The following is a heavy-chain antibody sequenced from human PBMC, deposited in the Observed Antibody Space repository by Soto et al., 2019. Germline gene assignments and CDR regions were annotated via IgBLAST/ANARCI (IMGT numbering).Heavy chain of an antibody. V-gene: IGHV1-8*01. J-gene: IGHJ6*03. CDR2: MNPNSGNT. Sequence: GASVKVSCKASGYTFTSYDINWVRHATGQGLEWMGWMNPNSGNTGYAQKFQGRVTMTRNTSISTAYMELSSLRSEDTAVYYCARGRYSSGWNYYYMDVWGKGTTVTVSS. CDR3: ARGRYSSGWNYYYMDV. D-gene: IGHD6-19*01. CDR1: GYTFTSYD.